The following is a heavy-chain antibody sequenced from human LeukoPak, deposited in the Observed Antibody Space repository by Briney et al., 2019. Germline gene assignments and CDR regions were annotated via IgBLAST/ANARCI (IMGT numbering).Heavy chain of an antibody. V-gene: IGHV4-39*01. D-gene: IGHD3-22*01. CDR2: IYYSGST. CDR1: GGSISSSSYY. J-gene: IGHJ4*02. Sequence: PSETLSLTCTVPGGSISSSSYYWGWIRQPPGKGLEWIGSIYYSGSTYYNPSLKSRVSISVDTSKNQFSLKLSSVTAADTAVYYCARQAGGYYDSSGYRDFDYWGQGTLVTVSS. CDR3: ARQAGGYYDSSGYRDFDY.